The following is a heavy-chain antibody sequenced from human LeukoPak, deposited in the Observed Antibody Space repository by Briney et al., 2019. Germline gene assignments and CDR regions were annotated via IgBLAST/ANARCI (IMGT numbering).Heavy chain of an antibody. J-gene: IGHJ4*02. Sequence: GGSLRLSCAASGFTFSNNAMSWVRQAPGKGLEWVSAVNGSGVVTHYAASVRGRFTISRDNSKNTVYLQMNSLRADDTAVYYCARGIGGTVTDYWGQGTLVTVSS. CDR3: ARGIGGTVTDY. V-gene: IGHV3-23*01. CDR2: VNGSGVVT. D-gene: IGHD4-17*01. CDR1: GFTFSNNA.